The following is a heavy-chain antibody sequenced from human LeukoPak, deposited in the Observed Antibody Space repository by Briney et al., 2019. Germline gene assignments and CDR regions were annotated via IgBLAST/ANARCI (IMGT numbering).Heavy chain of an antibody. V-gene: IGHV1-2*06. Sequence: ASVKVSCKASGYTFTGYYIHLVRQAPGQGLEWMGRFNPGSGDTKYAQKFQDRVTMTRDTSISTAYMDLSRLTSDDTAVYYCARGTSSGNSNWFDAWGQGTLVTVSS. CDR2: FNPGSGDT. CDR1: GYTFTGYY. CDR3: ARGTSSGNSNWFDA. J-gene: IGHJ5*02. D-gene: IGHD4-23*01.